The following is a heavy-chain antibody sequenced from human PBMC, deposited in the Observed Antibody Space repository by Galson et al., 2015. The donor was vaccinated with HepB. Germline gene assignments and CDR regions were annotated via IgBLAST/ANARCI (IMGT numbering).Heavy chain of an antibody. D-gene: IGHD3-16*02. Sequence: SLRLSCAASGFTFSSFSSYAMHWVRQAPGQGLEWVAVMSYDGSKTYSADSVKGRFTISRDNSKNTLFLHMRSLRPEDTAIYYCAKYVIVEDALDSWGQGTMVTVSS. J-gene: IGHJ3*02. V-gene: IGHV3-30*18. CDR1: GFTFSSFSSYA. CDR3: AKYVIVEDALDS. CDR2: MSYDGSKT.